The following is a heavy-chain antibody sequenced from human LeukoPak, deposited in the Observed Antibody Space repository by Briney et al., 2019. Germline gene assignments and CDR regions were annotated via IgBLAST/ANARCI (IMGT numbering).Heavy chain of an antibody. Sequence: GSLRLSCAASGFTFSSYGMHWVRQAPGKGLEWVAFIRYDGSNKYYADSVKGRFTISRDNSKNTLYLQMNSLRAEDTAVYYCAKEGYCSGGSCYTGPICYYYYMDVWGKGTTVTVSS. CDR3: AKEGYCSGGSCYTGPICYYYYMDV. CDR2: IRYDGSNK. D-gene: IGHD2-15*01. CDR1: GFTFSSYG. J-gene: IGHJ6*03. V-gene: IGHV3-30*02.